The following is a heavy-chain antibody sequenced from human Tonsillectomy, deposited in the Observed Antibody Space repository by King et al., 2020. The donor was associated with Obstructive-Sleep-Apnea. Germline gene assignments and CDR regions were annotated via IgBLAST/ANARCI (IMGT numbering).Heavy chain of an antibody. CDR1: GGSISSTNW. D-gene: IGHD5-12*01. Sequence: VQLQESGPGLVKPSGTLSLTCAVSGGSISSTNWWSWVRQPPGKGLEWIGEIYHSGSTNYNPSLKNRVTILIDKTQNQFSLKLTSMTAADTAVYYCAGGNSPSPGYWGQGTLVTVSS. CDR3: AGGNSPSPGY. CDR2: IYHSGST. J-gene: IGHJ4*02. V-gene: IGHV4-4*02.